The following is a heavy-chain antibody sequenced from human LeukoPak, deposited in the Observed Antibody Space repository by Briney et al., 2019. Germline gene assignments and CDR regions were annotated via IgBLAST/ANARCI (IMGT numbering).Heavy chain of an antibody. CDR1: GYSFTSYW. Sequence: GESLKISCXGSGYSFTSYWIGWVRQMPGKGLEWMVIIYPGDSDTRYSPSFQGQVTISADKSISTAYLQWSSLKASDTAMYYCARGTNYYDFWSGYYQNDYWGQGTLVTVSS. CDR2: IYPGDSDT. V-gene: IGHV5-51*01. D-gene: IGHD3-3*01. CDR3: ARGTNYYDFWSGYYQNDY. J-gene: IGHJ4*02.